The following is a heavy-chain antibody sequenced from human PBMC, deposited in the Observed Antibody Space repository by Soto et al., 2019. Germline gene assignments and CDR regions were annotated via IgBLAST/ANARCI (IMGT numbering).Heavy chain of an antibody. V-gene: IGHV6-1*01. CDR2: TYYRSKLCN. CDR1: GDSVSSNSAA. J-gene: IGHJ6*02. D-gene: IGHD3-16*01. CDR3: ARDYAANYSYNGMDV. Sequence: SQTLALTCAISGDSVSSNSAAWNWIRQSPSRGLELLGTTYYRSKLCNDYAVSVKSRITINPDTSTTQFSLQLNCVRSEDTAVYYCARDYAANYSYNGMDVWGQGTTVTVSS.